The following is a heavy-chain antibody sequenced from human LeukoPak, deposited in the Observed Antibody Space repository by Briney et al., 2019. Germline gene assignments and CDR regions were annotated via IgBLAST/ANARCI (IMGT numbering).Heavy chain of an antibody. CDR1: GFTFSSYW. CDR2: IKQDGSEK. J-gene: IGHJ4*02. D-gene: IGHD3-10*01. V-gene: IGHV3-7*01. CDR3: ARGDSDATTYYGSEFDY. Sequence: PGGSLRLSCAASGFTFSSYWMSWVRQAPGKGLEWVANIKQDGSEKYHVDSVKGRFTISRDNAKNSLYLQMNSLRAEDTAVYYCARGDSDATTYYGSEFDYWGQGTLVTVSS.